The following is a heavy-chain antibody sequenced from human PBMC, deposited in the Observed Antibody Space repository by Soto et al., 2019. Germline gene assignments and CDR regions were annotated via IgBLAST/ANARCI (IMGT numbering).Heavy chain of an antibody. CDR1: GFTFSSYE. V-gene: IGHV3-48*03. CDR2: ISSSGSTI. CDR3: ARSDTGYYDSSGHYQPLFDY. J-gene: IGHJ4*02. Sequence: GGSLRLSCAASGFTFSSYEMNWVRQAPGKGLEWVSYISSSGSTIYYADSVKGRFTISRDNAKNSLYLQMNSLRAEDTAVYYCARSDTGYYDSSGHYQPLFDYWGQGTLVTVSS. D-gene: IGHD3-22*01.